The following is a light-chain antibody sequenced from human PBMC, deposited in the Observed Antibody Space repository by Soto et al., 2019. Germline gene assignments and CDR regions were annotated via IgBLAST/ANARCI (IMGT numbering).Light chain of an antibody. Sequence: EIVLTQSPGTLSLSPGERATLSCRASQYMTRTYIAWYQQKPGQAPRLLIYAASNRATGIPDKFSGSGSGTDYXXTXXXXXXXDSAVYYCHQYDKAPQTFGQGTKVEIK. V-gene: IGKV3-20*01. CDR1: QYMTRTY. CDR3: HQYDKAPQT. J-gene: IGKJ2*01. CDR2: AAS.